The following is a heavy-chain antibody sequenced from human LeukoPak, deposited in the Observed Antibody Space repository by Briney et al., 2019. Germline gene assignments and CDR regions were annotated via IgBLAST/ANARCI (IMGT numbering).Heavy chain of an antibody. CDR2: INHGGST. Sequence: PSETLSLTCAVYGESFSGYYWTWIRQPPGKGLEWIGEINHGGSTKYTPSLTGRVTISVDTSKNQFSLKLTSVAAADTAVYYCGRGHNWSLDYWGQGTLVSISS. V-gene: IGHV4-34*01. D-gene: IGHD1-20*01. CDR1: GESFSGYY. CDR3: GRGHNWSLDY. J-gene: IGHJ4*02.